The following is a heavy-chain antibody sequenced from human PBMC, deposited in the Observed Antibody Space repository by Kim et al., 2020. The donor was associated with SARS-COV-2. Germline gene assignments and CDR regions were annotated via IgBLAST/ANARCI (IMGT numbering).Heavy chain of an antibody. Sequence: GGSLRLSWAASGFTFSNNDMSWVRQAPGKGLEWLSYISGSTCNIDYADSVKGRVTISRDNAKNSLYLQMNSLRAEDTAVYYCARGGGLDVWGQGTAVTVSS. V-gene: IGHV3-48*01. CDR3: ARGGGLDV. J-gene: IGHJ6*02. D-gene: IGHD3-16*01. CDR1: GFTFSNND. CDR2: ISGSTCNI.